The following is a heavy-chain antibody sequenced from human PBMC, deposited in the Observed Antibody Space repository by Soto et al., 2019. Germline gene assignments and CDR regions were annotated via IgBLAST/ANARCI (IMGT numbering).Heavy chain of an antibody. CDR2: IYPGDSDT. D-gene: IGHD6-13*01. CDR3: ARPVMGAAAGTFP. Sequence: GESLKISCKASGYSFTTYWIGWVRQMPGKGLEWMGIIYPGDSDTKYSPSLQGQVTISADTSISTAYLQWSSLKASDTAMYYCARPVMGAAAGTFPWGQGTQVTVSS. CDR1: GYSFTTYW. V-gene: IGHV5-51*01. J-gene: IGHJ4*02.